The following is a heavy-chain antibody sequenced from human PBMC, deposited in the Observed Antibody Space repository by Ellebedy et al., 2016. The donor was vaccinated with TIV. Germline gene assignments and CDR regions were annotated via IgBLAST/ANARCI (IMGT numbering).Heavy chain of an antibody. CDR1: GFTFSSYS. CDR3: AREDQQLVFFDI. J-gene: IGHJ3*02. CDR2: ISSSSSYI. D-gene: IGHD6-13*01. V-gene: IGHV3-21*01. Sequence: GGSLRLSXAASGFTFSSYSMNWVRQAPGKGLEWVSSISSSSSYIYYADSVKGRFTISRDNAKNSLYLQMNSLRAEDTAVYYCAREDQQLVFFDIWGQGTMVTVSS.